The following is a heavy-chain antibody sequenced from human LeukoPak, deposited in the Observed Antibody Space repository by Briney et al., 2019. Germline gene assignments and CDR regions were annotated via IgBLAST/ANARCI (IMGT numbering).Heavy chain of an antibody. Sequence: ASVKVSCKASGYTSTGYYMHWVRQAPGQGLEWMGWINPDSGGTNYAQKFQGRVTMTRDTSISTAYMELSRLRSDDTAVYYCARPISGSYGGFDYWGQGTLVTVSS. D-gene: IGHD1-26*01. CDR2: INPDSGGT. CDR1: GYTSTGYY. CDR3: ARPISGSYGGFDY. J-gene: IGHJ4*02. V-gene: IGHV1-2*02.